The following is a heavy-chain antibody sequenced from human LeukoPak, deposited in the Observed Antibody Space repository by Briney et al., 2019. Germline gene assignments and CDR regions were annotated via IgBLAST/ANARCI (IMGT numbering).Heavy chain of an antibody. CDR1: GFTFSDYV. Sequence: PGGSLRLSCAASGFTFSDYVMHWVRQAPGKGLEWVAVIAYDGSNSYYADSVKGRFTISRDKSKNTLYLQMNSLRAEDTAVYYCASERGSSGSYYFDYWGQGTLVTVSS. CDR2: IAYDGSNS. CDR3: ASERGSSGSYYFDY. V-gene: IGHV3-30-3*01. D-gene: IGHD6-19*01. J-gene: IGHJ4*02.